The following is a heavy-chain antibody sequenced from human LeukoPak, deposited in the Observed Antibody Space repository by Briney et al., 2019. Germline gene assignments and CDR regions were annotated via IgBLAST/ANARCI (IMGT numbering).Heavy chain of an antibody. CDR3: ASYSSSEWGWFDP. D-gene: IGHD6-6*01. V-gene: IGHV4-34*01. CDR1: GGSFSGYY. J-gene: IGHJ5*02. CDR2: INHSGST. Sequence: SETLSLTCAVYGGSFSGYYWSWIRQPPGKGLEWIGEINHSGSTNYNPSLKSRVTISVDTSKNQFSLKLSSVTAADTAVYCCASYSSSEWGWFDPWGQGTLVTVSS.